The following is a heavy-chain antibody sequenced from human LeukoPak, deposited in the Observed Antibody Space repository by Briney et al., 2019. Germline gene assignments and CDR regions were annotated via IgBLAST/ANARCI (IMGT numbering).Heavy chain of an antibody. Sequence: SVKVSCKASGGTFSSYAISWVRQAPGQGLEWMGGIIPIFGTANYAQKFQGRVTITADESTSTAYMELSSLRSEDTAVYYCARGQTDFWSGYYPNPYYYYYMDVWGKGTTVTVSS. CDR2: IIPIFGTA. CDR1: GGTFSSYA. V-gene: IGHV1-69*13. J-gene: IGHJ6*03. D-gene: IGHD3-3*01. CDR3: ARGQTDFWSGYYPNPYYYYYMDV.